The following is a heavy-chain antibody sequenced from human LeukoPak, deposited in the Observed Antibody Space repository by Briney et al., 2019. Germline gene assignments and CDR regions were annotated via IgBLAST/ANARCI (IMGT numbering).Heavy chain of an antibody. CDR3: ARVISDYGDYGGFDP. D-gene: IGHD4-17*01. CDR2: INPSGGST. V-gene: IGHV1-46*01. Sequence: ASVKVSCKASGYTFTSYYMHWVRQAPGRGLEWMGIINPSGGSTSYAQKFQGRVTMTRDTSTSTVYMELSSLRSEDTAVYYCARVISDYGDYGGFDPWGQGTLVTVSS. CDR1: GYTFTSYY. J-gene: IGHJ5*02.